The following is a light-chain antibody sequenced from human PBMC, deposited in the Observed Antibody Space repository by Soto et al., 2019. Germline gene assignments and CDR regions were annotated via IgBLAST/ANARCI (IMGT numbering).Light chain of an antibody. CDR2: GAS. CDR1: QSFSSSY. V-gene: IGKV3-20*01. J-gene: IGKJ1*01. CDR3: QQYGSSPWT. Sequence: EIVVTQSPGTLSLSPGERATLSCRASQSFSSSYLAWYQQKPGQAPRLLIYGASSRATGIPDRFSGSGSGTDFTLTSSRLEHADVAVYYCQQYGSSPWTVGQGTKVEIK.